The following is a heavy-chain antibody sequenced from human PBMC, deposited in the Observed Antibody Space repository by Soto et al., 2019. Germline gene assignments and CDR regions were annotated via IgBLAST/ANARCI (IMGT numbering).Heavy chain of an antibody. CDR3: ARAAGTRGAFDI. J-gene: IGHJ3*02. CDR1: GFTFSSYD. Sequence: GGSLRLSCAASGFTFSSYDMHWVRQATGKGLEWVSAIGTAGDTYYPGSVKGRFTISRENAKNSLYLQMNSLRAGDTAVYYCARAAGTRGAFDIWGQGTMVTVSS. D-gene: IGHD2-2*01. CDR2: IGTAGDT. V-gene: IGHV3-13*01.